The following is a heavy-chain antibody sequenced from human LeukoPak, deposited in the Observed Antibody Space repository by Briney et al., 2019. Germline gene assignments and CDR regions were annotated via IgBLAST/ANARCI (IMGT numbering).Heavy chain of an antibody. V-gene: IGHV4-34*01. D-gene: IGHD1-7*01. J-gene: IGHJ4*02. CDR2: INHSGST. Sequence: ASETLSLTCAVYGGAFCGYYWSWVRQPPGKGLEWIGEINHSGSTNYNPSLKSRVTISVDTSKNQFSLKLSSVTAADTAVYYCARTGTPQEDYWGQGTLVTVSS. CDR3: ARTGTPQEDY. CDR1: GGAFCGYY.